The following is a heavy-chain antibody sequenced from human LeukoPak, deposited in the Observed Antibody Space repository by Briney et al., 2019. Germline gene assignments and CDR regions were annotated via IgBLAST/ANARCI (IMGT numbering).Heavy chain of an antibody. CDR3: ARAHNWKYGSFDF. CDR2: ISGSGGST. J-gene: IGHJ4*02. D-gene: IGHD1-7*01. CDR1: GFTFSSYA. Sequence: TGGSLRLSCAASGFTFSSYAMSWVRQAPGKGLEWVSAISGSGGSTYYADSVKGRFTISRDNAKNSLYLQMNSLRAEDTAVYYCARAHNWKYGSFDFWGQGTLVTVSS. V-gene: IGHV3-23*01.